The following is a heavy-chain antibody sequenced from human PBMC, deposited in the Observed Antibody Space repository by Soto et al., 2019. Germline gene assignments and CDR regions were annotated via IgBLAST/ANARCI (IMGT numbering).Heavy chain of an antibody. CDR1: GGSIRSYY. CDR2: IYYSGST. D-gene: IGHD3-10*01. V-gene: IGHV4-59*08. Sequence: SGTLSLTFTVSGGSIRSYYWSWIRQPPGKGLEWIGYIYYSGSTNYNPSLKSRVTISVDTSKNQFSLKLSSVTAADTAVYYCARRAYYGSGSFHDYWGQGTLVTVSS. J-gene: IGHJ4*02. CDR3: ARRAYYGSGSFHDY.